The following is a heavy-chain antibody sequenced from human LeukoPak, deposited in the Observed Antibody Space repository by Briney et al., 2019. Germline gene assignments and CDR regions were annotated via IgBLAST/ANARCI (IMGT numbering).Heavy chain of an antibody. CDR2: INHSGST. J-gene: IGHJ5*02. D-gene: IGHD2-21*02. CDR1: GGSFSGYY. CDR3: ARGHIVVVTAMDNWFDP. Sequence: SEILSLTCAVYGGSFSGYYWSWIRQPPGKGLEWIGEINHSGSTNYNPSLKSRVTISVDTSKNQFSLKLSSVTAADTAVYYCARGHIVVVTAMDNWFDPWGQGTLVTVSS. V-gene: IGHV4-34*01.